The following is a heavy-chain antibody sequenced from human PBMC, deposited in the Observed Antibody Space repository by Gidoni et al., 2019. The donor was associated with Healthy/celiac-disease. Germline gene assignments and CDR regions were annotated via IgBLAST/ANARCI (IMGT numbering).Heavy chain of an antibody. J-gene: IGHJ4*02. Sequence: EVQLLESGGGLVQPGGSLRLACAASGFTFSSYAMSWVRQAPGKGLEWFSAIRGSGGSTYYAASVTGRFTISRDTSKNTLYLQMNSLRAEDTAVYYCAKDGGVTGDDYWGQGTLVTVSS. CDR1: GFTFSSYA. CDR3: AKDGGVTGDDY. V-gene: IGHV3-23*01. CDR2: IRGSGGST. D-gene: IGHD7-27*01.